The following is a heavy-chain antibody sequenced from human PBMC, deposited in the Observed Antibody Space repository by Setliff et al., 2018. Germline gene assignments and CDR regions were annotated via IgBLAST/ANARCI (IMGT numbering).Heavy chain of an antibody. V-gene: IGHV5-51*01. CDR1: GYTFSRYW. J-gene: IGHJ4*02. Sequence: GESLKISCKASGYTFSRYWIGWVRQMPGKGLEWLGIIYPSDSHTRYSPSFQGQVTISAVKSISTAYLQWSSLKASDTAMYYCARALASAGTVYFDYWGQATLVTVSS. CDR3: ARALASAGTVYFDY. D-gene: IGHD6-13*01. CDR2: IYPSDSHT.